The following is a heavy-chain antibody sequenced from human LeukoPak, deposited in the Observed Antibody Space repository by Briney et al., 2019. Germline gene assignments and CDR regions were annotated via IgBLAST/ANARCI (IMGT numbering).Heavy chain of an antibody. Sequence: ASVKVSCKASGCTFTGYYMHWVRQAPGQGLEWMGWINPNSGGTNYAQKFQGRVTMTRDTSISTAYMELSRLRSDDTAVYYCARDSSLGIADTYFDYWGQGTLVTVSS. V-gene: IGHV1-2*02. CDR3: ARDSSLGIADTYFDY. J-gene: IGHJ4*02. CDR1: GCTFTGYY. D-gene: IGHD6-13*01. CDR2: INPNSGGT.